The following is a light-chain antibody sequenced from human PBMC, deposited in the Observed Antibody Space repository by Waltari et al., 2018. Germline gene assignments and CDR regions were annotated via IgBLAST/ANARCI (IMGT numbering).Light chain of an antibody. CDR1: QNIYTN. V-gene: IGKV3-15*01. CDR3: QQYNVWPPIT. J-gene: IGKJ5*01. Sequence: EVVMTQSPATLSVSPGERATLSCRASQNIYTNLAWYQQSPGQPPRLLIYRASARASGVPARFSGSGSGTEFTLTISSLQSEESAVYYCQQYNVWPPITFGQGTRLEFK. CDR2: RAS.